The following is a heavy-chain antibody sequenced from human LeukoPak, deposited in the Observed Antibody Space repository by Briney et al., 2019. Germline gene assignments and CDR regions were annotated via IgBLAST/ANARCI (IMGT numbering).Heavy chain of an antibody. Sequence: GGSLRLSYAASGFTFSSYSMNWVRQAPGKGLEWVSYISSSSSTIYYADSVKGRFTISRDNAKNSLYLQMNSLRAEDTAVYYCARERSGDWFDPWGQGTLVTVSS. J-gene: IGHJ5*02. D-gene: IGHD3-16*01. CDR2: ISSSSSTI. CDR3: ARERSGDWFDP. CDR1: GFTFSSYS. V-gene: IGHV3-48*04.